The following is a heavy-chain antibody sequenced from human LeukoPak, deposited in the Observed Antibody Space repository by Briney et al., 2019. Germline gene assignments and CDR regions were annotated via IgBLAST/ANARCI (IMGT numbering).Heavy chain of an antibody. D-gene: IGHD3-22*01. Sequence: GGSLRLSCTASGFTFSNYAMHWVRQAPGKGLEWVSGIRTYYGDSVKGRFTIYRDNSKNTLYLQMNSLGAEDTAVYYCAKDLYYYDTSEGMDVWGQGTTVTVSS. CDR3: AKDLYYYDTSEGMDV. CDR1: GFTFSNYA. V-gene: IGHV3-23*03. CDR2: IRT. J-gene: IGHJ6*02.